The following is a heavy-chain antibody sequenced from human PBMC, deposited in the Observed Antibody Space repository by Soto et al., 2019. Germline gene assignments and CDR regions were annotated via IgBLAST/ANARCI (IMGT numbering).Heavy chain of an antibody. Sequence: GGSLRLSCVASGFTFSGYWMRWFRQAPGKGLEGVAHINRDGREEHDVDAVRGRFTIPRDNAKNSVYLQMDSLRGDASAVYYCARDPGPRSASIRGLGWFDPWGQGTLVTSPQ. J-gene: IGHJ5*02. CDR1: GFTFSGYW. CDR3: ARDPGPRSASIRGLGWFDP. D-gene: IGHD2-2*01. CDR2: INRDGREE. V-gene: IGHV3-7*03.